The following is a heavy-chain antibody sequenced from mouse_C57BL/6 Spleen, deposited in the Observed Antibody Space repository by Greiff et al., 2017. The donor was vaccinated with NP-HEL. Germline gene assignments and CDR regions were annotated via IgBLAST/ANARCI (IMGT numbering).Heavy chain of an antibody. D-gene: IGHD1-1*01. V-gene: IGHV1-50*01. Sequence: QVQLKQPGAELVKPGASVKLSCKASGYTFTSYWMQWVKQRPGQGLEWIGEIDPSDSYTNYNQKFKGKATLTVDTSSSTAYMQLSSLTSEDSAVYYCARSVDYYGSSHWYFDVWGTGTTVTVSS. CDR3: ARSVDYYGSSHWYFDV. J-gene: IGHJ1*03. CDR1: GYTFTSYW. CDR2: IDPSDSYT.